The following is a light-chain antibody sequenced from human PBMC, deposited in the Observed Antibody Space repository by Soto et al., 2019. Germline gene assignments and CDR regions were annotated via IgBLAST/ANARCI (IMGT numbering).Light chain of an antibody. Sequence: DLQMTQSPSTLSASVGDRVTITCRASQSISSWLAWYQQKPGKAPMLLIYKASRLESGVPSRFSGGGSGTAFTLTISSLQPDDFATYYCQQYNSYSTFGQGTKVEIK. CDR2: KAS. J-gene: IGKJ1*01. CDR3: QQYNSYST. V-gene: IGKV1-5*03. CDR1: QSISSW.